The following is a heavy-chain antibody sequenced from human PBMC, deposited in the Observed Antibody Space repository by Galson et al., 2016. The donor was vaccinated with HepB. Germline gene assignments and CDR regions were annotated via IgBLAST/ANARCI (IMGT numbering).Heavy chain of an antibody. J-gene: IGHJ4*02. CDR3: ARDQGAAWIQTPYFDY. D-gene: IGHD5-18*01. CDR2: TYYSGPT. V-gene: IGHV4-39*02. CDR1: GMSLRGDDHY. Sequence: SLTCTVSGMSLRGDDHYWSWIRQPPGKGLEWIGSTYYSGPTYYNPSLKSRVTISVDTSKNQFSLRLTSVTAADTAVYYCARDQGAAWIQTPYFDYWGQGTLVTVSS.